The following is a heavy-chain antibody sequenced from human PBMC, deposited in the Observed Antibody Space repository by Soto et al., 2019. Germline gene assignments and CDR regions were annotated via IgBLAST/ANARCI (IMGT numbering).Heavy chain of an antibody. CDR3: ARARRGYPPDE. D-gene: IGHD3-22*01. J-gene: IGHJ4*02. CDR1: GFSFSDYY. Sequence: GGSLRLSCAASGFSFSDYYMDWVRQAPGMGLEWVARIKNKLNSYTVEYAASLEGRFTISRDDSKNSVYLQMNSLKTEDTAVYFCARARRGYPPDEWGQGXLVTVSS. V-gene: IGHV3-72*01. CDR2: IKNKLNSYTV.